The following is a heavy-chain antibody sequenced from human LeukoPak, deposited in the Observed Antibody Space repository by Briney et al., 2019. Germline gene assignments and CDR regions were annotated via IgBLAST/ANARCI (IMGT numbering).Heavy chain of an antibody. D-gene: IGHD6-19*01. V-gene: IGHV3-7*01. CDR2: IKQDGSEK. Sequence: GGSLRISCAASGFTFSSYWMGWVRQAPGKGLEWVANIKQDGSEKYYVDSVKGRFTISRDNAKNSLYLQMNSLRAEDTAVYHCARDDSSGWYYFDYWGQGTLVTVSS. CDR3: ARDDSSGWYYFDY. CDR1: GFTFSSYW. J-gene: IGHJ4*02.